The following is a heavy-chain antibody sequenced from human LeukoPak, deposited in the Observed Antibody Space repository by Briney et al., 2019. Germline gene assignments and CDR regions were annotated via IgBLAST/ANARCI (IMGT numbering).Heavy chain of an antibody. CDR2: INHSGST. J-gene: IGHJ6*02. CDR3: ARRFRIAAAGTNYYGMDV. V-gene: IGHV4-34*01. CDR1: GGSFSGYY. Sequence: ASETLSLTCAVYGGSFSGYYWSWIRQPPGKGLEWIGEINHSGSTNYNPSLKSRVTISVDTSKNQFSLKLSSVTAADTAVYYCARRFRIAAAGTNYYGMDVWGQGTTVTVSS. D-gene: IGHD6-13*01.